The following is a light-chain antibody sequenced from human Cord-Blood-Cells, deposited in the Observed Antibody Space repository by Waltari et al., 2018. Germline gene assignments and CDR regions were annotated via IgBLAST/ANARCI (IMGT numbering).Light chain of an antibody. CDR3: QQRSNWPPWT. CDR2: DAS. J-gene: IGKJ1*01. CDR1: QSVSSY. Sequence: ELVLTQSPATLSLSPGDRATPPCRASQSVSSYLAWYQQKPGQAPRLLIYDASNRATGIPARFSGSGSGTDFTLTISSLEPEDFAVYYCQQRSNWPPWTFGQGTKVEIK. V-gene: IGKV3-11*01.